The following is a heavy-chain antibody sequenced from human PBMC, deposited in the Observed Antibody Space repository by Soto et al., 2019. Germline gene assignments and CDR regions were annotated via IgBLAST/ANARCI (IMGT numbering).Heavy chain of an antibody. CDR3: VRGGSNYAS. V-gene: IGHV3-7*01. CDR1: GFTFGDSW. D-gene: IGHD4-4*01. J-gene: IGHJ5*02. Sequence: EVQLVESGGGLVQPGGSLRLSCTASGFTFGDSWMTWVRQAPGKGLEWVARIKPDESEKKYADSVKGRFSISRDNAKNSMYLQMDSLRGEGTAVYYCVRGGSNYASWGQGTLVTVSS. CDR2: IKPDESEK.